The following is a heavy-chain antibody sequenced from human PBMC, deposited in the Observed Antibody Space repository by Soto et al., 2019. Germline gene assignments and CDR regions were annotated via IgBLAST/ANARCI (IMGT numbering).Heavy chain of an antibody. CDR2: INHSGST. Sequence: SETLSLTCAVYGGSFSGYYWSWIRQPPGKGLEWIGEINHSGSTNYNPSLKSRVTISVDTSKNQFSLKLSFVTAADTAVYYCAGGGRPKTITMVRGVRQFNWFDPWGQGTLVTVSS. CDR3: AGGGRPKTITMVRGVRQFNWFDP. V-gene: IGHV4-34*01. CDR1: GGSFSGYY. J-gene: IGHJ5*02. D-gene: IGHD3-10*01.